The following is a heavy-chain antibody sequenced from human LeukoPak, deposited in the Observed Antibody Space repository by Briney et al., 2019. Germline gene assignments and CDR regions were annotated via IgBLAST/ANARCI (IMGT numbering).Heavy chain of an antibody. D-gene: IGHD1-26*01. CDR1: GYTFTSYG. CDR2: ISAYNGNT. Sequence: GASVKVSCKASGYTFTSYGISWVRQAPGQGLEWMGWISAYNGNTNYAQKLQGRVTITADKSTSTAYMELSSLRSEDTAVYYCASGVGATAEFDYWGQGTLVTVSS. J-gene: IGHJ4*02. V-gene: IGHV1-18*01. CDR3: ASGVGATAEFDY.